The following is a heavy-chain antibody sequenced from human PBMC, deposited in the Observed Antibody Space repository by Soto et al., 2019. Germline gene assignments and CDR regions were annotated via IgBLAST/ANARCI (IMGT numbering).Heavy chain of an antibody. CDR3: VARRCSGTRCYQVDY. J-gene: IGHJ4*02. Sequence: GGSLRLSCSASGFTFTTYGIHWIRQSPETGLEYVSAISASGGTTYYAGSVKGRFTISRDNSKNTVFLQMSSLTTEDSAVCYCVARRCSGTRCYQVDYWGQGTLVTVSS. CDR1: GFTFTTYG. V-gene: IGHV3-64D*06. CDR2: ISASGGTT. D-gene: IGHD2-2*01.